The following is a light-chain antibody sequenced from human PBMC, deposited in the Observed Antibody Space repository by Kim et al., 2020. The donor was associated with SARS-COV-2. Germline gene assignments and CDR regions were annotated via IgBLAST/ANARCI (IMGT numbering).Light chain of an antibody. CDR2: DVS. V-gene: IGLV2-14*03. CDR3: TSYTSTNTLV. CDR1: SSDIVSYKY. Sequence: GQSITIPCTGTSSDIVSYKYVSWYQQHPGNAPKLIIFDVSDRPSGVSNRFSGSKSGNTASLTISGLQAEDEADYYCTSYTSTNTLVSGGGTQLTVL. J-gene: IGLJ3*02.